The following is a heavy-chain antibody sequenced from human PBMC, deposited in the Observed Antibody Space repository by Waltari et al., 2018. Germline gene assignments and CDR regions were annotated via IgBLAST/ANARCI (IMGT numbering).Heavy chain of an antibody. J-gene: IGHJ5*02. CDR3: ARDRGNAGYSSSWYPAGWFDP. CDR1: GGTFSSYA. V-gene: IGHV1-69*12. D-gene: IGHD6-13*01. CDR2: SIPIFGTA. Sequence: QVQLVQSGAEVKKPGSSVKVSCKASGGTFSSYAISWVRQAPGQGLEWMGGSIPIFGTANYEQKFQGRVTITADESTSTAYMELSSLRSEDTAVYYCARDRGNAGYSSSWYPAGWFDPWGQGTLVTVSS.